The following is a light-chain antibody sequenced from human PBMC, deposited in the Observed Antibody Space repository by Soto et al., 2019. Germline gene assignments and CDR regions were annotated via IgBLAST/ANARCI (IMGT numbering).Light chain of an antibody. Sequence: DVEMTQSPSTLPTSIGDRVTINCRASQNVSNWLAWSQQKPGKAPKLLIYKASRLESGVPSRFSDSGSRTDFTLTINSLQSDAFATYCCQQYSKESTFGQGTKLEIK. CDR2: KAS. V-gene: IGKV1-5*03. CDR3: QQYSKEST. J-gene: IGKJ2*01. CDR1: QNVSNW.